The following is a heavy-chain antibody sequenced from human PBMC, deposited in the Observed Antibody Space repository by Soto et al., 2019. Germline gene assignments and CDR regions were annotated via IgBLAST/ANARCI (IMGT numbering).Heavy chain of an antibody. CDR2: INPNSGGT. Sequence: ASVKVSCKASGYTFTGYYMHWVRQAPGQGLEWMGWINPNSGGTNYAQKFQGRVTMTRDTSISTAYMELSRLRSDDTAVYYCARLPRDCNKTSCYYADHWGQGTSVTVSS. CDR3: ARLPRDCNKTSCYYADH. CDR1: GYTFTGYY. V-gene: IGHV1-2*02. D-gene: IGHD3-22*01. J-gene: IGHJ4*02.